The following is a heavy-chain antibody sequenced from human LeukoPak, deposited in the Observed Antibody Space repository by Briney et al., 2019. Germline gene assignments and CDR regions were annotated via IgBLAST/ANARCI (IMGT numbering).Heavy chain of an antibody. Sequence: PGGSLRVSCAASGFTFSSYNMNWVRQAPGKGLEWVSYISSGGKSIYYAESVQGRFTISRDNAQNSLYLQMNSLRDEDTAVYYCARDLRGGQSAWGQGTLVPPSS. D-gene: IGHD3-10*01. CDR3: ARDLRGGQSA. CDR2: ISSGGKSI. V-gene: IGHV3-48*02. J-gene: IGHJ5*02. CDR1: GFTFSSYN.